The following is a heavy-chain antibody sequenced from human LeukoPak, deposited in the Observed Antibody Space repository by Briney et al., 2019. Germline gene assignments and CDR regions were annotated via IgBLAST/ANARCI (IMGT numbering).Heavy chain of an antibody. CDR2: TRNKANRYTT. CDR3: ARVDSSGCYDY. CDR1: GFTFSDHY. J-gene: IGHJ4*02. D-gene: IGHD6-19*01. V-gene: IGHV3-72*01. Sequence: PGESLRLSCAASGFTFSDHYMDWVRQAPGKGVEWVGRTRNKANRYTTEYAASVKGKFTISREDSKNSLYLQMNSLKTEDTAVYYCARVDSSGCYDYWGQGTLVTVSS.